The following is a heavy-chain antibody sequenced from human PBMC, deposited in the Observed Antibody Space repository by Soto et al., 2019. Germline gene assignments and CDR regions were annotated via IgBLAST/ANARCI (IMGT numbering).Heavy chain of an antibody. D-gene: IGHD3-10*01. CDR3: GRAFTGGWNV. J-gene: IGHJ6*03. CDR1: GFTFSLYS. Sequence: EVQLVESGGGLVQPGGSLRLSCAASGFTFSLYSMSWVRQAPGKGLEWVSYISRSSTGIHYADSVKGRFTISRDDATNSMHLKRNGRRDGDTVVYSGGRAFTGGWNVGAKGPTV. V-gene: IGHV3-48*02. CDR2: ISRSSTGI.